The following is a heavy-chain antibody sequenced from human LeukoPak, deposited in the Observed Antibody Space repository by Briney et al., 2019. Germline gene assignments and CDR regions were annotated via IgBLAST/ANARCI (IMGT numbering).Heavy chain of an antibody. CDR1: GGSISSGSYY. CDR3: ARLVSSIIPLPIYYYYYMDV. Sequence: SETLSLTCTVSGGSISSGSYYWSWIRQPAGKGLEWIGRIYTSGSTNYNPSLKSRVTLSVDTSKNQFSLKLSSVTAADTAVYYCARLVSSIIPLPIYYYYYMDVWGKGTTVTVSS. CDR2: IYTSGST. V-gene: IGHV4-61*02. J-gene: IGHJ6*03. D-gene: IGHD3-3*01.